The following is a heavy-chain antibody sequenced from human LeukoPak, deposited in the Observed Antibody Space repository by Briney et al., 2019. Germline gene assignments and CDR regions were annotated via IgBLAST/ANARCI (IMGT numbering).Heavy chain of an antibody. Sequence: GGSLRLSCAASGFTFDDYAMHWVRQAPGKGLEWVSGISWNSGSICYADSVKGRFTIYRDNAKHSLYLQMNSLRAEDTALYYCAKGSSGSLYYFDYWGQGTLVTVSS. J-gene: IGHJ4*02. D-gene: IGHD1-26*01. CDR3: AKGSSGSLYYFDY. CDR1: GFTFDDYA. CDR2: ISWNSGSI. V-gene: IGHV3-9*01.